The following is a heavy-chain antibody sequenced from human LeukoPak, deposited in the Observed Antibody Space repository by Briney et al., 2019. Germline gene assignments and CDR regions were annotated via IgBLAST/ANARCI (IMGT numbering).Heavy chain of an antibody. CDR3: AKDHRMGSSSWWPAHNDY. J-gene: IGHJ4*02. Sequence: GGSLRLSCAASGFTFSSYAMSWVRQAPGKGLEWVSAISGSGGSTYYADSVKGRFTISRDNSKNTLYLQMNSLRAEDTAVYYCAKDHRMGSSSWWPAHNDYWGQGTLVTVSS. CDR2: ISGSGGST. V-gene: IGHV3-23*01. CDR1: GFTFSSYA. D-gene: IGHD6-13*01.